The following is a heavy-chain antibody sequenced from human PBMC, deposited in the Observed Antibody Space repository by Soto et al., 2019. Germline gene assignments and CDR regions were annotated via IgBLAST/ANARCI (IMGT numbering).Heavy chain of an antibody. J-gene: IGHJ6*03. CDR1: GGSMNNYY. V-gene: IGHV4-59*01. CDR2: IYYSGST. Sequence: ASETPSPTCPVPGGSMNNYYWSWIRQPPGKGLEWIGFIYYSGSTNYNPSLKSRVTISVDTSKNQFSLKLSSVTAADTAVYYCASGQWLDYSYYYMDVWGKGTTVTVSS. CDR3: ASGQWLDYSYYYMDV. D-gene: IGHD6-19*01.